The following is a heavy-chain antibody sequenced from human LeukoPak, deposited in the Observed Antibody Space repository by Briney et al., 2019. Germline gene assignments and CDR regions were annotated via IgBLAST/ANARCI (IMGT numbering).Heavy chain of an antibody. Sequence: ASVKVSCKASGYSFTDHAIQWVRQAPGQRLEWMGWINAGNGKTKYLQKFQGRVTITRDTSATTAYMELSSLRSEDTAVYYCARAIWTSTVTTYYLDYWGQGTLVTVSS. CDR3: ARAIWTSTVTTYYLDY. CDR2: INAGNGKT. CDR1: GYSFTDHA. J-gene: IGHJ4*02. V-gene: IGHV1-3*01. D-gene: IGHD4-17*01.